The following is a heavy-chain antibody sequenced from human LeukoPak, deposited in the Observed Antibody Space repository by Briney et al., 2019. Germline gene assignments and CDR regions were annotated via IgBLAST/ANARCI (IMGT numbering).Heavy chain of an antibody. Sequence: GGSLRLSCAASGFTFSSYWMSWVRQAPGKGLEWVANIKQDGSEKHYVDSVKGRFTISRDNAKNSLYLQMNSLRAEDTAVYYCARDLLLWFGELSDYWGQGTLVTVSS. CDR3: ARDLLLWFGELSDY. J-gene: IGHJ4*02. CDR2: IKQDGSEK. D-gene: IGHD3-10*01. CDR1: GFTFSSYW. V-gene: IGHV3-7*01.